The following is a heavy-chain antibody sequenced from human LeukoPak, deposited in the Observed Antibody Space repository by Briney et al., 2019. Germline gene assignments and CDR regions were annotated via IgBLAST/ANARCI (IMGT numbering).Heavy chain of an antibody. Sequence: ASVKVSCKASGYTFTGYYMHWVRQAPGQGLEWMGWINPNIGVTNYAQKFQGRVTLTRDTSIITAYMELTRLRSDDTAMYYCARDRTTVTTGYYGMDVWGQGTTLTVSS. CDR3: ARDRTTVTTGYYGMDV. CDR1: GYTFTGYY. J-gene: IGHJ6*02. V-gene: IGHV1-2*02. D-gene: IGHD4-17*01. CDR2: INPNIGVT.